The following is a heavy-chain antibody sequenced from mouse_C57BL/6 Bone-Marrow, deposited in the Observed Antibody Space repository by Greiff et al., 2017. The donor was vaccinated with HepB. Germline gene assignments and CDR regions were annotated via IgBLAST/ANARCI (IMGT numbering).Heavy chain of an antibody. V-gene: IGHV5-4*01. J-gene: IGHJ1*03. CDR3: AGENWYFDV. CDR1: GFTFSSYA. Sequence: EVQGVESGGGLVKPGGSLKLSCAASGFTFSSYAMSWVRQTPEKRLEWVATISDGGSYTYYPDNVKGRFTISRDNAKNNLYLQMSHLKSEDTAMYYCAGENWYFDVWGTGTTVTVSS. CDR2: ISDGGSYT.